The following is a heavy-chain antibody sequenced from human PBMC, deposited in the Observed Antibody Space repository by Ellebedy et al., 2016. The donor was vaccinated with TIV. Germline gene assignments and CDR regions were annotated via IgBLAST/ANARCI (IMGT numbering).Heavy chain of an antibody. CDR3: ARDHAYYDGGVYPSMDV. V-gene: IGHV4-4*07. Sequence: SETLSLXXTVSGGSISGYYWTWIRQAAGKGLEWIGRIYSSGSGSTNYSPSLKSRVTMSVDTSKNQFSLRLSSVTAADTAVYYCARDHAYYDGGVYPSMDVWGQGTTVTVSS. CDR1: GGSISGYY. D-gene: IGHD3-22*01. J-gene: IGHJ6*02. CDR2: IYSSGSGST.